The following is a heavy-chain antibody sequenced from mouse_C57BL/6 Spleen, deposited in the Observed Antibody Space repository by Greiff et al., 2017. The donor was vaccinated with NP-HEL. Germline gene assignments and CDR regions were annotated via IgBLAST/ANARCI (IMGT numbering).Heavy chain of an antibody. D-gene: IGHD1-1*02. CDR1: GYTFTSYW. CDR2: IDPSDSET. J-gene: IGHJ4*01. Sequence: QVQLQQPGAELVRPGSSVKLSCKASGYTFTSYWMHWVKQRPIQGLEWIGNIDPSDSETHYNQKFKDKATLTVDKSSSTAYMQLSSLTSEDSAVYYCARSGHYGYAMDYWGQGTSVTVSS. V-gene: IGHV1-52*01. CDR3: ARSGHYGYAMDY.